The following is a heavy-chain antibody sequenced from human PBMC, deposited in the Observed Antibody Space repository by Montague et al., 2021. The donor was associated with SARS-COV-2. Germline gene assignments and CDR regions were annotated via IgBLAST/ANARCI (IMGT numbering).Heavy chain of an antibody. V-gene: IGHV3-13*01. J-gene: IGHJ6*02. Sequence: SLRLSCAASGFILSTYDMHRVRQATGKGLEWVSAIGTRGDTYYPGSVKGRFTMSRENAENSLYLQMTSLRAGDTAVYYCARAPPYSSASWGYYGMDVWGQGTTVTVSS. CDR2: IGTRGDT. CDR3: ARAPPYSSASWGYYGMDV. D-gene: IGHD6-6*01. CDR1: GFILSTYD.